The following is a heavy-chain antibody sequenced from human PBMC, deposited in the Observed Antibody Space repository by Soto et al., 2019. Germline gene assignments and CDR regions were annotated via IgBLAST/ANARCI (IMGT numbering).Heavy chain of an antibody. Sequence: QLQLQESGSGLVKPSQTLSLTCAVSGGSISSGGYSWSWIRQPPGKGLEWIGYIYHSGSTDYNPSLKRRVTIPVDRSKHQFARKLSSVTAADTAVYYCARESSYGAYAFDYWGQGTLVTVSS. CDR3: ARESSYGAYAFDY. V-gene: IGHV4-30-2*01. CDR1: GGSISSGGYS. D-gene: IGHD4-17*01. J-gene: IGHJ4*02. CDR2: IYHSGST.